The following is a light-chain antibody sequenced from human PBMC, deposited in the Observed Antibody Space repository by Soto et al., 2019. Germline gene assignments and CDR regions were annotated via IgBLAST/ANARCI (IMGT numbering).Light chain of an antibody. CDR1: QSVSSRS. CDR2: GAS. Sequence: ETVLTQSPGTLSLSPGERATLSCRASQSVSSRSLAWYQQKPGQAPRLLIYGASTRATGIPARFSGSGSGTEFTLTISSLQSEDFAVYYCQQYNNWPRTWTFGQGTKVDIK. J-gene: IGKJ1*01. CDR3: QQYNNWPRTWT. V-gene: IGKV3-15*01.